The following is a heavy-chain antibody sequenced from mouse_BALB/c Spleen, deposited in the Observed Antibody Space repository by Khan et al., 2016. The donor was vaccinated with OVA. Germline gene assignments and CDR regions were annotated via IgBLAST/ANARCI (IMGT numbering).Heavy chain of an antibody. CDR3: ARSIMAN. Sequence: EVQLQESGPGLVKPSQSLSLTCTVTGYSITSDYAWNWIRQFPGNKLEWMGYISYSGSTSHNPFLKSRISITRDTSKNQFFLQLNSVTTEDTATYYCARSIMANWGQGTTLTVSS. CDR1: GYSITSDYA. J-gene: IGHJ2*01. CDR2: ISYSGST. V-gene: IGHV3-2*02.